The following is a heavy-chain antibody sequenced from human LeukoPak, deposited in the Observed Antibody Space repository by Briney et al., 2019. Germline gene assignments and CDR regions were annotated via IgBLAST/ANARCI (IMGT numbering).Heavy chain of an antibody. V-gene: IGHV1-8*03. CDR2: MNPNSGNT. J-gene: IGHJ4*02. CDR3: AIRPSCSSNSCYRDRPFDY. D-gene: IGHD2-2*01. Sequence: GASVKVSCKASGYTFTSYGINWVRQATGQGLEWMGWMNPNSGNTGYALKFQGRVTITRNTSISTAYMELNSLRSEDTAVYYCAIRPSCSSNSCYRDRPFDYWGQGTLVTVSS. CDR1: GYTFTSYG.